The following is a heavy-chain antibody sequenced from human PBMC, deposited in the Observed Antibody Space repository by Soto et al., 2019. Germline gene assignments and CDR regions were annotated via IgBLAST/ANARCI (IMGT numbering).Heavy chain of an antibody. V-gene: IGHV5-51*03. Sequence: PGESLKISCKGSGYSFTSYWIGWVRQMPGKGLEWMGIIYPGDSDTRYSPSLQGQVTISADKSISTAYLQWSSLKASDTAMYYCARRSYSGYDYSYYGMDVWGQGTTVTVSS. CDR1: GYSFTSYW. D-gene: IGHD5-12*01. CDR2: IYPGDSDT. CDR3: ARRSYSGYDYSYYGMDV. J-gene: IGHJ6*02.